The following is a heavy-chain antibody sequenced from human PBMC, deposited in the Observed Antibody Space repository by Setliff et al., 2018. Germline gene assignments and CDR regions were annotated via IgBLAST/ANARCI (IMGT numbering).Heavy chain of an antibody. J-gene: IGHJ6*03. D-gene: IGHD6-19*01. V-gene: IGHV4-59*12. Sequence: PSETLSLTCTVSNGSISTYYWSWVRQPPGKGLEWIGYIYSSGSTYYNPSLKSRVSISVDTSKNQFSLKLNSVTAADMAVYYCAREQWLDPPGYYYMDVWAKGTTVTVSS. CDR2: IYSSGST. CDR3: AREQWLDPPGYYYMDV. CDR1: NGSISTYY.